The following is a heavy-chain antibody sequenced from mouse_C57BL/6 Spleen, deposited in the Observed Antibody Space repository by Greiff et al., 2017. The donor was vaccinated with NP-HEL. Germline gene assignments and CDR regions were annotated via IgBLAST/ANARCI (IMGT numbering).Heavy chain of an antibody. V-gene: IGHV5-9-1*02. CDR3: TRDRDGSYYCAMDY. D-gene: IGHD1-1*02. Sequence: EVKLMESGEGLVKPGGSLKLSCAASGFTFSSYAMSWVRQTPEKRLEWVGYISSGGDYTYYADTVKGRFTISRDKARNTLYLQMSSLKSEDTAMYYCTRDRDGSYYCAMDYWGQGTSVTVSS. J-gene: IGHJ4*01. CDR2: ISSGGDYT. CDR1: GFTFSSYA.